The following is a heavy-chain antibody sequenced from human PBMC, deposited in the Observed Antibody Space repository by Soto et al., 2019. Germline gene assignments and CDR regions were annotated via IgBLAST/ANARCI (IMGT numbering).Heavy chain of an antibody. CDR2: IHHSGIT. CDR1: GYSISSCSS. CDR3: AKAVGSTRAHFDY. J-gene: IGHJ4*02. V-gene: IGHV4-38-2*01. D-gene: IGHD1-26*01. Sequence: PSETLSLTCVVSGYSISSCSSWGLTRQPPVKGLELILSIHHSGITYYNPSLQSRLTISVDTSNNQFSLKLTSVTAADSAVYYCAKAVGSTRAHFDYWGQGTPVTVSS.